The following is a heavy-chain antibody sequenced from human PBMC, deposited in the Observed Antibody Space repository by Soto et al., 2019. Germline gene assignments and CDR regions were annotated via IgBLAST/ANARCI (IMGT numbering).Heavy chain of an antibody. CDR2: ISYDGSNK. CDR1: GFTFSSYA. D-gene: IGHD6-19*01. V-gene: IGHV3-30-3*01. CDR3: AREMSVAGYYYYYGMDV. Sequence: QVQLVESGGGVVQPGRSLRLSCAASGFTFSSYAMHWVRQAPGKGLEWVAVISYDGSNKYYADSVKGRFTISRDNSKNTLYLQMNSLRAEDTAVYYCAREMSVAGYYYYYGMDVWGQGTTVTVSS. J-gene: IGHJ6*02.